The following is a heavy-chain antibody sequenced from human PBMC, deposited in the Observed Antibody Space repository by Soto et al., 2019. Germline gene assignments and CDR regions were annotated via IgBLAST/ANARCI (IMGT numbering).Heavy chain of an antibody. Sequence: SVKVSCKASGGTFSSYAISWVRQAPGQGLEWVGGIIPIFGTANYAQKFQGRVTITADESTSTAYMELSSLRSEDTAGYYCAKEYTWIQLWYPAPNGSAPGGQGTLVTVSS. CDR2: IIPIFGTA. V-gene: IGHV1-69*13. D-gene: IGHD5-18*01. CDR3: AKEYTWIQLWYPAPNGSAP. J-gene: IGHJ5*02. CDR1: GGTFSSYA.